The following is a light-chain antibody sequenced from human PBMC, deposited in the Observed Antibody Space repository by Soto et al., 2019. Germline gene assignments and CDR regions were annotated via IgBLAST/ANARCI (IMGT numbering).Light chain of an antibody. CDR2: EVN. CDR1: TSDVGGYDV. CDR3: CSFAGSSTFWV. Sequence: QSVLTQPASVSVSPGQSITISCSGTTSDVGGYDVVSWYQQHPGKAPKLMIFEVNQRPSGVSDRFSGSKSGNTASLTISGLQAGDEADYYCCSFAGSSTFWVFGGGTQLTVL. J-gene: IGLJ3*02. V-gene: IGLV2-23*02.